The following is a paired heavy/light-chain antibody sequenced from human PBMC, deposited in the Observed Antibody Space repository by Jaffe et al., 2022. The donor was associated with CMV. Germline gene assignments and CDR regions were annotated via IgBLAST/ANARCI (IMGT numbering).Light chain of an antibody. V-gene: IGKV1-39*01. CDR1: QAINNF. Sequence: DIQMTQSPSSLSAFVGDRIILTCRASQAINNFVNWYQQKPGEAPKFLIHEASSLQNGVPARFSGSGSGTDFTLTISSLQPEDFATYYCQQSYSSPTTFGQGTKVEIK. J-gene: IGKJ1*01. CDR3: QQSYSSPTT. CDR2: EAS.
Heavy chain of an antibody. CDR1: GAPISLYY. J-gene: IGHJ4*02. V-gene: IGHV4-59*01. CDR3: AKGLRGAAVFDY. D-gene: IGHD2-15*01. Sequence: QVHLHESGPGLVKPSETLSLTCSVSGAPISLYYWNWIRQSPGKGLEWIGYMYHNGYPNYNPSLKSRVTISLDTSKNQFSLKLTSVTAADTAVYYCAKGLRGAAVFDYWGQGALVTVSS. CDR2: MYHNGYP.